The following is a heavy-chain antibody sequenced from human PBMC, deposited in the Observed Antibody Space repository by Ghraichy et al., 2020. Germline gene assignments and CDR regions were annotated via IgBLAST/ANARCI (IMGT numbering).Heavy chain of an antibody. D-gene: IGHD1-1*01. CDR3: ARVTLGPRLEFDP. Sequence: SETLSLTCTVSGGSISSGGYYWSWIRQHPGKGLEWIGYIYYSGSTYYNPSLKSRVTISVDTSKNQFSLKLSSVTAADTAVYYCARVTLGPRLEFDPWGQGTLVTVSS. V-gene: IGHV4-31*03. CDR2: IYYSGST. J-gene: IGHJ5*02. CDR1: GGSISSGGYY.